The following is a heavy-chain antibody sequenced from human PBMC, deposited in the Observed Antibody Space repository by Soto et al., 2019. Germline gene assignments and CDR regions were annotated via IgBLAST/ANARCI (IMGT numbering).Heavy chain of an antibody. V-gene: IGHV4-39*01. CDR2: IYYSGST. Sequence: SETLSLTCTVSGGSISSSSYYWGWIRQPPGKGLEWIGSIYYSGSTYYNPSLKSRVTISVDTSKNQFSLKLSSVTAADTAVYYCARSSSYYDSSGYLYYFDYWGQGTLVTVSS. J-gene: IGHJ4*02. CDR3: ARSSSYYDSSGYLYYFDY. CDR1: GGSISSSSYY. D-gene: IGHD3-22*01.